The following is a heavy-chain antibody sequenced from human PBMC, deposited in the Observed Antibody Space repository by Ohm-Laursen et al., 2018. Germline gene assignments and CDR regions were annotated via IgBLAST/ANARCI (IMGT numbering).Heavy chain of an antibody. V-gene: IGHV4-4*07. J-gene: IGHJ4*02. CDR1: GDSIGSYY. CDR3: ARSFDTYYFDL. Sequence: SQTLSLTCTVSGDSIGSYYWSWIRQPAGKGLEWIGRIYSSGSTNYNPSLKSRVTMSVDTSKSQFSLKVNSVTAADTAVYYCARSFDTYYFDLWGQGTLVTVSS. CDR2: IYSSGST.